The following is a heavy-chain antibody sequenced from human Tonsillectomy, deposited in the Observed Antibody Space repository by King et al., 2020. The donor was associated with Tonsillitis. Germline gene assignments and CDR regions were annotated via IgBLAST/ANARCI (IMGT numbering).Heavy chain of an antibody. Sequence: VQLVESGGGLVQPGGSLRLSCVASGFTFSSYWMSWVRQAPGKGLEWVANIKQDGSEKYYVDSVKGRFTISRDNAKNSLYLQMNSLRAEDTAVYYCARIGMGYFDYWGQGILVTVSS. J-gene: IGHJ4*02. D-gene: IGHD1-14*01. CDR3: ARIGMGYFDY. CDR2: IKQDGSEK. CDR1: GFTFSSYW. V-gene: IGHV3-7*01.